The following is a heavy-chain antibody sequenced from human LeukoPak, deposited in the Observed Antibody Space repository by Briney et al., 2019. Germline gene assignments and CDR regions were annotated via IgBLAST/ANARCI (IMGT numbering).Heavy chain of an antibody. V-gene: IGHV1-2*02. D-gene: IGHD2-21*01. J-gene: IGHJ5*02. CDR2: INPNNGGT. CDR3: ARHVAASVWFDH. Sequence: ASVKVSCTSSGYTFTGYHIHWVRQAPGQGLEWMGWINPNNGGTYYAQNFQGRVTMTRDTSISTAYMEVSRLRSDDTAIYYCARHVAASVWFDHWGQGTLVTVSS. CDR1: GYTFTGYH.